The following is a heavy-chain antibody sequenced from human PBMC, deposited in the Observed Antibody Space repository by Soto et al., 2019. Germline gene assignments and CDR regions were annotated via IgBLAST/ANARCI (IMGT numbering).Heavy chain of an antibody. CDR1: GFTFSGYA. D-gene: IGHD2-15*01. J-gene: IGHJ3*02. CDR2: ISGSGGST. CDR3: ANEFGGASDAFDI. V-gene: IGHV3-23*01. Sequence: GGSLRLSCAASGFTFSGYAMSWVRQASGKGLEWVSAISGSGGSTYYADSVKGRFTISRDNSKNTLYLQMNSLRAEDTAVYYCANEFGGASDAFDIWGQGTMVTVSS.